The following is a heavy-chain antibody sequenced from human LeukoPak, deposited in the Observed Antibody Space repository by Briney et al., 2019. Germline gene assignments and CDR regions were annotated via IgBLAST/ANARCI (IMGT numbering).Heavy chain of an antibody. V-gene: IGHV4-59*01. CDR3: ARAGRYYYDSSGYFDGMDV. J-gene: IGHJ6*02. D-gene: IGHD3-22*01. CDR1: GGSISSYY. Sequence: SETLSLTCTVSGGSISSYYWSWIRQPPGKGLEWIGYIYYRGSTNYNPSLKSRVTISVDTSKNQFSLKLSSVTAADTAVYYCARAGRYYYDSSGYFDGMDVWGQGTTVTVSS. CDR2: IYYRGST.